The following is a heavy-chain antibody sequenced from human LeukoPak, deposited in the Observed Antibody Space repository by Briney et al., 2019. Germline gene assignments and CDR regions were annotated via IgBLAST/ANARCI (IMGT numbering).Heavy chain of an antibody. CDR1: GFTFSSYA. CDR2: IWYDGSSK. CDR3: ARDPPTRQYTNSFSLDY. Sequence: GRSLRLSCAASGFTFSSYAMHWVRQAPGKGLQWVAVIWYDGSSKYYADSVKGRFTISRDNSKNTLYLQMNSLRAEDTAVYYCARDPPTRQYTNSFSLDYWAREPWSPSPQ. D-gene: IGHD6-13*01. J-gene: IGHJ4*02. V-gene: IGHV3-33*01.